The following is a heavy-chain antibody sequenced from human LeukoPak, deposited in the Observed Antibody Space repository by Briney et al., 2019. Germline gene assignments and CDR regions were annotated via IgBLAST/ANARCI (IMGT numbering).Heavy chain of an antibody. Sequence: ASVKVSCKASGGTFSSYAISWVRQAPGQGLEWMGGIIPIFGTANYAQKFQGRVTITADESTSTAYMELSSLRSEDTAVYYCARDNAPKYYYDSSGSFDIWGQGTMVTSLQ. D-gene: IGHD3-22*01. CDR1: GGTFSSYA. J-gene: IGHJ3*02. CDR3: ARDNAPKYYYDSSGSFDI. V-gene: IGHV1-69*13. CDR2: IIPIFGTA.